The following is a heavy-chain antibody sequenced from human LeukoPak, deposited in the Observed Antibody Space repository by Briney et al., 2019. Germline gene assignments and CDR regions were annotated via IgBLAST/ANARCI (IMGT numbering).Heavy chain of an antibody. CDR1: GFTFSSYA. CDR3: ARRPRNGGTYAGPSGLDY. CDR2: INHSGST. J-gene: IGHJ4*02. Sequence: PGGSLRLSCAASGFTFSSYAMSWVRQAPGKGLEWIGEINHSGSTNYNPSLKSRVTISADTSKNQFSLKLTSMTAADTAVYYCARRPRNGGTYAGPSGLDYWGQGTLVAVSS. D-gene: IGHD1-26*01. V-gene: IGHV4-34*01.